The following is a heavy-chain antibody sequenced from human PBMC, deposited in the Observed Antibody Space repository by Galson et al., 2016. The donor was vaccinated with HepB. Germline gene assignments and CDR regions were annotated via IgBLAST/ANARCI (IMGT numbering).Heavy chain of an antibody. V-gene: IGHV4-4*02. CDR2: IYHTGTT. J-gene: IGHJ6*02. CDR1: GGSISSDNW. CDR3: ARYLWFGEKYGMDV. D-gene: IGHD3-10*01. Sequence: SETLSLTCAVSGGSISSDNWWSWVRQPPGKGLEWIGEIYHTGTTYYIPSYTSRVTISVDTSRTDFSLKLRSVTAADTAVYYCARYLWFGEKYGMDVWGQGTTVIVSS.